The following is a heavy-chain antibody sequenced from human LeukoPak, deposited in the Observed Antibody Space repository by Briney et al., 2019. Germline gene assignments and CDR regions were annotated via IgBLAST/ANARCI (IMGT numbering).Heavy chain of an antibody. J-gene: IGHJ4*02. CDR2: IYHSGST. V-gene: IGHV4-38-2*01. CDR1: GYSISSDNY. D-gene: IGHD3-22*01. CDR3: ARAPRDSSSSNYMRRFDY. Sequence: PSETLSLTCAVSGYSISSDNYWVWIRQPPGQGLEWTGGIYHSGSTYYNPSLKSRVTMSIDTSKNQFSLKLSSVTAADTAVYYCARAPRDSSSSNYMRRFDYWGQGTLVTVSS.